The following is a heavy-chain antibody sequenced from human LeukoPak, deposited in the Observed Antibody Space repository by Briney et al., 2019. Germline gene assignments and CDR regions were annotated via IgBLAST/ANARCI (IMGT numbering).Heavy chain of an antibody. CDR3: ARSYSSSWDIDY. CDR2: IYYSGST. V-gene: IGHV4-39*01. CDR1: GGSISSSSYY. J-gene: IGHJ4*02. D-gene: IGHD6-13*01. Sequence: SETLSLTCTVSGGSISSSSYYWGWIRQPPGKGLEWIGSIYYSGSTYYNPSLKSRVTISVDTSKNQFSLKLSSVTAADTAVYYRARSYSSSWDIDYWGQGTLVTVSS.